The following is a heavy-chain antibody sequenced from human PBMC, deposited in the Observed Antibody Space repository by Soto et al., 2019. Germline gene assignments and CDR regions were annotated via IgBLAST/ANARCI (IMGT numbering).Heavy chain of an antibody. CDR3: ARRGAPYGGNSGRSSSAFDI. Sequence: QVQLVQSGAEVKKPGSSVKVSCKASGGTFSSYAISWVRQAPGQGLEWMGGSIPIFGTANYAQKFQGRVTITADESTSTAYMELSSLRSEDTAVYYCARRGAPYGGNSGRSSSAFDIWGQGTMVTVSS. CDR1: GGTFSSYA. CDR2: SIPIFGTA. D-gene: IGHD4-17*01. V-gene: IGHV1-69*12. J-gene: IGHJ3*02.